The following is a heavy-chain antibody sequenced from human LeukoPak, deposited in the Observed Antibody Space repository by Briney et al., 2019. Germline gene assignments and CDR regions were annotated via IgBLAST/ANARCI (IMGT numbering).Heavy chain of an antibody. Sequence: PGGSLRLSCAASGFTVSSNYMSWVRQAPGKGLEWVSVIYSGGSTYYAASAKGRFTISRDNSKNTLYLQINSLRAEDTAVYYCARGDYGDYGFDYWGQGTLVTVSS. J-gene: IGHJ4*02. V-gene: IGHV3-66*01. CDR1: GFTVSSNY. CDR2: IYSGGST. D-gene: IGHD4-17*01. CDR3: ARGDYGDYGFDY.